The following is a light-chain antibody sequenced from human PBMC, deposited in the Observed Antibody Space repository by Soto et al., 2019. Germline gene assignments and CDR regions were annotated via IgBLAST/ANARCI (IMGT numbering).Light chain of an antibody. CDR2: DAS. J-gene: IGKJ4*01. CDR3: QQRFNWPLA. V-gene: IGKV3-11*01. Sequence: EIVLTQSPATLSLSPGERATLSCRASQSVSTYLAWYQQKPGQAPRLLIYDASHRATDIPARFSGSGSGTDFTLTISSLDPDDFAFYYCQQRFNWPLAFGGGTTVEIK. CDR1: QSVSTY.